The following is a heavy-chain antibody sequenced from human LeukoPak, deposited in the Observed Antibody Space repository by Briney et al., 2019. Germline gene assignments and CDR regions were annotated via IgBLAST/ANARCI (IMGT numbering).Heavy chain of an antibody. CDR3: ARETGYYDSNGYYSY. D-gene: IGHD3-22*01. J-gene: IGHJ4*02. CDR1: GLTFSSHW. Sequence: GGSLRLSCAASGLTFSSHWMHWVRQAPGKGLVWVSRITNDGSSTTYADSVKGRFTISRDNAKNMLYLQVSSLRAEDTAVYYCARETGYYDSNGYYSYWGQGTLVTVSS. CDR2: ITNDGSST. V-gene: IGHV3-74*01.